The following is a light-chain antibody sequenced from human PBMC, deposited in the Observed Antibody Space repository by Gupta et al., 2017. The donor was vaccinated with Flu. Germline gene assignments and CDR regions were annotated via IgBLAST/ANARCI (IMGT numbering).Light chain of an antibody. CDR1: NIGGKA. CDR2: DDR. J-gene: IGLJ1*01. CDR3: QVWESSNDHYV. V-gene: IGLV3-21*02. Sequence: SYVLTQPPSVSVAPGQTARITCGGNNIGGKAVHWYQQKPGQAPVLVVYDDRGRPSGIPERFAGSNSGNTATLTITGVEAGDDADYYCQVWESSNDHYVFGGGTKVTVL.